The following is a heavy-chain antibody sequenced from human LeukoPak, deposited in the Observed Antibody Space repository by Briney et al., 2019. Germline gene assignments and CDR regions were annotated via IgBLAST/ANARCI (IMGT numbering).Heavy chain of an antibody. D-gene: IGHD2-15*01. CDR3: GTCGTGIGGTSPTLFDP. CDR2: IIPIFGIA. Sequence: PVKVSSKDSVDTFRNCAISWVPQAPGQGLEWMGRIIPIFGIANYAQKFQGRVTITADKSTSTAYMELSSLRSEDTAVYFCGTCGTGIGGTSPTLFDPWGLGTLVTVSS. V-gene: IGHV1-69*04. CDR1: VDTFRNCA. J-gene: IGHJ5*02.